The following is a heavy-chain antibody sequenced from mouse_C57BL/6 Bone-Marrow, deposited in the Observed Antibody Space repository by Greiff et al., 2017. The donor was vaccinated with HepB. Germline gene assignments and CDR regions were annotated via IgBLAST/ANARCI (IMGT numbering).Heavy chain of an antibody. CDR3: ARGETAQATFPWYFDV. CDR1: GFTFTSYW. CDR2: IDPSDSET. J-gene: IGHJ1*03. V-gene: IGHV1-52*01. D-gene: IGHD3-2*02. Sequence: QVQLQQPGAELVRPGSSVKLSCKASGFTFTSYWMPWVKQRPIQGLEWIGNIDPSDSETHYKQKFKDKATLTFDKSSNTSYLHHSSLTSEDSAVYYGARGETAQATFPWYFDVWGTGTTVTVAA.